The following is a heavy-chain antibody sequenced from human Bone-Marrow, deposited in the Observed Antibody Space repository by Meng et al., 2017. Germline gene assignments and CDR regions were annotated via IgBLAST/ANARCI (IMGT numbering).Heavy chain of an antibody. Sequence: GGSLRLSCAASGFTFSSYAMHWVRQAPGKGLEWVAVISYDGSNKYYADSVKGRFTISRDNSKNTLYLQMNSLRAEDTAVYYCAKSFVVVGATHWGQGTLVTVSS. D-gene: IGHD1-26*01. V-gene: IGHV3-30*07. CDR1: GFTFSSYA. CDR3: AKSFVVVGATH. CDR2: ISYDGSNK. J-gene: IGHJ4*02.